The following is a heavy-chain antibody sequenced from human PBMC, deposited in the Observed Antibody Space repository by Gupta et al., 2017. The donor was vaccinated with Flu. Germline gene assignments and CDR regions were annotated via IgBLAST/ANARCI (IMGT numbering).Heavy chain of an antibody. D-gene: IGHD2-21*02. V-gene: IGHV1-3*01. CDR2: IKAGNGHT. Sequence: GYTFTSYVIHWVRQALGQGLEWMGWIKAGNGHTEFSQKFQDRVTISRETSANTAYMELSSLTAEDTAVYYCARDTEWDVDCFFDYWGQGTQVTVSS. CDR1: GYTFTSYV. CDR3: ARDTEWDVDCFFDY. J-gene: IGHJ4*02.